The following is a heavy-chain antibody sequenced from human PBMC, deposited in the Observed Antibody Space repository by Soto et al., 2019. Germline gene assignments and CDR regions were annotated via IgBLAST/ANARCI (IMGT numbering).Heavy chain of an antibody. D-gene: IGHD3-16*01. CDR2: FSGSGGST. CDR1: GFTFSSYA. J-gene: IGHJ6*02. V-gene: IGHV3-23*01. CDR3: AKAVSAITTHQYYYGMDV. Sequence: QPGGSLRLSCAASGFTFSSYAMSWVRQAPGKGLEWVSAFSGSGGSTYYADSVKGRFTISRDNSKNTLYLQMNSLRAEDTAVSYCAKAVSAITTHQYYYGMDVWGQGTTVTVSS.